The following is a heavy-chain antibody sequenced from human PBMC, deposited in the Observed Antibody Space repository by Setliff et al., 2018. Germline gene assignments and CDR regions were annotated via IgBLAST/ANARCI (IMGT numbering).Heavy chain of an antibody. V-gene: IGHV3-72*01. J-gene: IGHJ6*03. CDR1: GFIFSDYY. CDR3: AALDWGENFYNVDV. Sequence: GGSLRLSCAASGFIFSDYYMDWVRQAPGKGLEWVGRTRNKANSYTTEYAASVKGRFTISRDNARNALYLQMVSLRGEDTGVYFCAALDWGENFYNVDVWGKGTTVTVSS. D-gene: IGHD7-27*01. CDR2: TRNKANSYTT.